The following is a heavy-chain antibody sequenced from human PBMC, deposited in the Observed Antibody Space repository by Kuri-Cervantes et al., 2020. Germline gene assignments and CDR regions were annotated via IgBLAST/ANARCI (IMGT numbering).Heavy chain of an antibody. CDR1: GYTFTSYY. Sequence: ASVKVSCKASGYTFTSYYMHWVRQAPGQGLEWMGIINPSGGSTSYAQKFQGRVTMTRDTSTSTVYMELSSLRSDDTAVYYCARVSQWLVGWFDPWGQGTLVTVSS. CDR3: ARVSQWLVGWFDP. J-gene: IGHJ5*02. V-gene: IGHV1-46*01. CDR2: INPSGGST. D-gene: IGHD6-19*01.